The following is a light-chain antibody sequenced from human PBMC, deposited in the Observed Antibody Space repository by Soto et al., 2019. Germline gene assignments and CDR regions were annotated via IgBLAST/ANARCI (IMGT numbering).Light chain of an antibody. V-gene: IGKV3-11*01. CDR1: QSINRH. CDR2: DAS. Sequence: EIVFAQASAALSFSPGGRRTLSCRASQSINRHLAWYRQEPGQAPPLXXYDASNRATGIPARFSGSVSGTDFTLTISSLEPEDFGVYYGQQRSNWPPVTFGGGTKVEIK. J-gene: IGKJ4*01. CDR3: QQRSNWPPVT.